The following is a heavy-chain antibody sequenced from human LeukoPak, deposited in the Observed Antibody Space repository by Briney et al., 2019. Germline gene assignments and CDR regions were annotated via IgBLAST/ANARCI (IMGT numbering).Heavy chain of an antibody. Sequence: SETLSLTCTVSGGSISSSSYYLGWIRQPPGKGLEWIGSIYYSGSTYYNPSLKSRVTISVDTSKNQFSLKLSSVTAADTAVYYCAKRSITVVRGVTLDAFDIWGQGTMVTVSS. D-gene: IGHD3-10*01. J-gene: IGHJ3*02. V-gene: IGHV4-39*01. CDR3: AKRSITVVRGVTLDAFDI. CDR2: IYYSGST. CDR1: GGSISSSSYY.